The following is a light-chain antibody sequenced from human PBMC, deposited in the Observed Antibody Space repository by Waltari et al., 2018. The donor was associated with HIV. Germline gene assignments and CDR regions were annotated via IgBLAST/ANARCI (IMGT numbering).Light chain of an antibody. CDR1: QDINRW. J-gene: IGKJ5*01. Sequence: DIQMTQSPSSVSASVGDRFPITCRASQDINRWLAWYQQKPGRAPKLLIYAASRLQSGVPSRFTGSGSGTDFTLNISSLQPEDFATYYCQQADSFPRNFGPGTRLEI. CDR2: AAS. CDR3: QQADSFPRN. V-gene: IGKV1-12*01.